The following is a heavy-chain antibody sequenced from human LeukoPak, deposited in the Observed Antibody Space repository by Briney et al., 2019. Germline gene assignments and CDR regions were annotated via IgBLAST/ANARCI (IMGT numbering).Heavy chain of an antibody. V-gene: IGHV4-59*01. CDR3: ARGGSGSYHPLGY. CDR1: GGSITTYY. CDR2: SSNNGST. Sequence: SETLSLTCTVSGGSITTYYWSWVRQPPGKGLEWIGYSSNNGSTNYNPSLKSRVTISVDTSKNQFSLKLSSVTAADTAVYYCARGGSGSYHPLGYWGQGTLVTVSS. J-gene: IGHJ4*02. D-gene: IGHD3-10*01.